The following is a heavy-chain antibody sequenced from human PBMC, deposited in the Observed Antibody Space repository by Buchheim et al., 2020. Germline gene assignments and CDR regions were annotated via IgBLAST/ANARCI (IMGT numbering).Heavy chain of an antibody. Sequence: EVQLVESGGGLVEPGGSLRLSCAASGFTFSNYEMHWVRQVIGKGLEWVSTIGVGGDTYYPGSVKGRFTISRENANNSLYLQMNSLRAGDTAVYYCSRGAGELELRTMDVWGQGTT. J-gene: IGHJ6*02. CDR2: IGVGGDT. V-gene: IGHV3-13*04. D-gene: IGHD1-7*01. CDR1: GFTFSNYE. CDR3: SRGAGELELRTMDV.